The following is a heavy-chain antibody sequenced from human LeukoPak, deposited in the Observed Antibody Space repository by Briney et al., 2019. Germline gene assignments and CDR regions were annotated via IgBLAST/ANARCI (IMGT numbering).Heavy chain of an antibody. CDR3: ARVRIVVVPAAMPVFDY. J-gene: IGHJ4*02. CDR1: VYTFTSYG. Sequence: ASVKVSCKASVYTFTSYGISWVRQAPGQGLEWMGWISAYNGNTNYAQKLQGRVTMTTDTPTSTAYVELRSLRSDDTAVYYCARVRIVVVPAAMPVFDYWGQGTLVTVSS. D-gene: IGHD2-2*01. V-gene: IGHV1-18*01. CDR2: ISAYNGNT.